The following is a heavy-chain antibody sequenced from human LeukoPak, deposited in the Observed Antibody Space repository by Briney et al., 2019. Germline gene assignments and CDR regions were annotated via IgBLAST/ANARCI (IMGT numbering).Heavy chain of an antibody. V-gene: IGHV3-11*01. CDR1: GFSFRGYY. CDR2: IGNDGRPI. D-gene: IGHD2-2*01. J-gene: IGHJ5*01. Sequence: GGSLRLSCAASGFSFRGYYMSWIRQTPGKGLEWISYIGNDGRPIYYADSVKGRFTISRDNAKNSLYLQTNNLRVEDTAIYYCARGFPNTSRQFESWGQGTLVTVSS. CDR3: ARGFPNTSRQFES.